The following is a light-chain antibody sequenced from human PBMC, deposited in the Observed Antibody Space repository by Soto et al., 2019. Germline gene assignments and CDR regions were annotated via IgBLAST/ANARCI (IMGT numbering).Light chain of an antibody. Sequence: DIQMTQSPSTLSASVGDRVTITCRASQSISSWLAWYQQKPGKAPKLLIYKASSLESGVPSRFSGSGSGTEFTLTISSLQPDDFATYYCKQYNSYSPPLTFGGGTKVEIK. CDR1: QSISSW. CDR3: KQYNSYSPPLT. V-gene: IGKV1-5*03. J-gene: IGKJ4*01. CDR2: KAS.